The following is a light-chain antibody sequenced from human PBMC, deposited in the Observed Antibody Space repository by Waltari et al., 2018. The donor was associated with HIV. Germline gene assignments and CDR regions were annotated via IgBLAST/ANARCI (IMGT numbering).Light chain of an antibody. V-gene: IGLV2-8*01. Sequence: QSALTQPPSASGSLGQSVTISCTGSSSDIGAFDSVSWFQQYPLSAPTLLLYEVTTGHAGVPHRFCGSRSGNAALLTVSGIQPNDTASYFCSSYGDNVCVLFGGRTNLTVL. CDR3: SSYGDNVCVL. CDR2: EVT. J-gene: IGLJ2*01. CDR1: SSDIGAFDS.